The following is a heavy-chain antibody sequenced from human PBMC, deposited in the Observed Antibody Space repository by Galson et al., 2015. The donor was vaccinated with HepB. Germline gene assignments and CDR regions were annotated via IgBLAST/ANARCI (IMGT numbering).Heavy chain of an antibody. V-gene: IGHV1-18*04. CDR3: ARDGLIDYSSFNCDDGRTNYFDC. Sequence: SVKVSCKASGYTFTSYGLNWVRQAPGQGPEWMGWINTYNGKTTYAQKFQGRITMTRDTSTRTTYMELRRLRTDDTAVYYCARDGLIDYSSFNCDDGRTNYFDCVGQATLVTVSS. CDR2: INTYNGKT. D-gene: IGHD3-10*01. J-gene: IGHJ4*02. CDR1: GYTFTSYG.